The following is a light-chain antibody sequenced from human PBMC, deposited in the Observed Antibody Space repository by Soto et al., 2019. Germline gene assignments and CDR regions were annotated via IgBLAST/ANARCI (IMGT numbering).Light chain of an antibody. V-gene: IGLV2-8*01. CDR2: DVS. CDR3: SSYAGTHIV. Sequence: QSALTQPPSASGSPGQSVAISCTGTSSGVGGYNYVSWYQQHPGKAPKLMIYDVSKRPSGVPDRFSGSKSGNTASLTVSGLQAEDEAEYYCSSYAGTHIVFGTGTKVTVL. J-gene: IGLJ1*01. CDR1: SSGVGGYNY.